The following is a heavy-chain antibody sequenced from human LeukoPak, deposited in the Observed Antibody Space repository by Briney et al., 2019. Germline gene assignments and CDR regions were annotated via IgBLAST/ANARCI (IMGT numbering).Heavy chain of an antibody. CDR2: ISYDGSNK. CDR3: ARRIKQQLDY. Sequence: PGGSLRLSCAASGFTFSNYAMHWVRQAPGKGLEWVAVISYDGSNKYYADSVKGRFTISRDNSNNTLYLQMNSLRAEDTAVYYCARRIKQQLDYWGQGTLATVSS. D-gene: IGHD6-13*01. J-gene: IGHJ4*02. V-gene: IGHV3-30-3*01. CDR1: GFTFSNYA.